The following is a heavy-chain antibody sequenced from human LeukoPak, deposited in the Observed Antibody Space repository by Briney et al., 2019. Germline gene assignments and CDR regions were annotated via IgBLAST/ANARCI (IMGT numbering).Heavy chain of an antibody. CDR3: ARETNYYDSSVLRY. Sequence: PSETLSLTCTVSGGSISSGGYYWSWIRQHPGKGLEWIGYIYYSGSTYYNPSLKSRVTISVDTSKNQFSLKLSSVTAADTAVYYCARETNYYDSSVLRYWGQGTLVTVSS. V-gene: IGHV4-31*03. J-gene: IGHJ4*02. CDR2: IYYSGST. CDR1: GGSISSGGYY. D-gene: IGHD3-22*01.